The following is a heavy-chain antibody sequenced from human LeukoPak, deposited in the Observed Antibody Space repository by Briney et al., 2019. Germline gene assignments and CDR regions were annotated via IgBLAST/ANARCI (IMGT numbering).Heavy chain of an antibody. CDR2: IISILGIA. V-gene: IGHV1-69*04. CDR3: ARDSSSCTRGDY. Sequence: GSSVKVSCKASGGTFSSYAISWVRQAPGQGLEWMGRIISILGIANYAQKFQGRVTITADKSTRTAYMELSSLRSEDTAVYYCARDSSSCTRGDYWGQGTLVTVSS. J-gene: IGHJ4*02. CDR1: GGTFSSYA. D-gene: IGHD6-13*01.